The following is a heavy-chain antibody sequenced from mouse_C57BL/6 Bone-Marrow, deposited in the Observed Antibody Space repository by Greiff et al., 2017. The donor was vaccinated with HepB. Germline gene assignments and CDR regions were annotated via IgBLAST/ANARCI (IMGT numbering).Heavy chain of an antibody. D-gene: IGHD1-1*01. V-gene: IGHV5-17*01. Sequence: EVQRVESGGGLVKPGGSLKLSCAASGFTFSDYGMHWVRQAPEKGLEWVAYISSGSSTIYYADTVKGRFTISRDNAKNTLFLQKTSLRSEDTAMYYCAREDYYGKYYAMDDWCQGTAVTVSS. CDR1: GFTFSDYG. CDR3: AREDYYGKYYAMDD. CDR2: ISSGSSTI. J-gene: IGHJ4*01.